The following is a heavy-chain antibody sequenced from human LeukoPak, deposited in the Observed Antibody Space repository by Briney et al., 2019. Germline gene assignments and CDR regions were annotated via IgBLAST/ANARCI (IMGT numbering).Heavy chain of an antibody. Sequence: GASVKVSFKGSVYTFTSYCISWVRQPPAQGLDWMGWISAYNGNTNYAQKLQGRVTMTTDTSTSTAYMELRSLRSDDTAVYYCARDLGMVRGVNHDYWGQGTLVTVSS. V-gene: IGHV1-18*01. CDR3: ARDLGMVRGVNHDY. CDR2: ISAYNGNT. J-gene: IGHJ4*02. D-gene: IGHD3-10*01. CDR1: VYTFTSYC.